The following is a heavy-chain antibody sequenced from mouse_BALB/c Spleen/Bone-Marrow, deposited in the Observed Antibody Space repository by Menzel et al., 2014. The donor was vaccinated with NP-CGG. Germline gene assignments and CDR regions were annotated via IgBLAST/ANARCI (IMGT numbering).Heavy chain of an antibody. CDR1: GYTFSNYW. V-gene: IGHV1-80*01. CDR3: ASRGDYSYAMDY. Sequence: QVQLQQSGAELVRPGSSVKTSCKASGYTFSNYWMNWMKQRAGQGLEWIGQIYPGDGDTNYIGKFTGKATLTADKSSSTAYMQLSSLTSEDSAVYFCASRGDYSYAMDYWGQGTSVTVSS. D-gene: IGHD1-1*01. CDR2: IYPGDGDT. J-gene: IGHJ4*01.